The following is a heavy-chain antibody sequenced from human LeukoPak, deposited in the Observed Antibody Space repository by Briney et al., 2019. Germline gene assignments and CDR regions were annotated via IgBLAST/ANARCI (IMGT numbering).Heavy chain of an antibody. Sequence: PSETLSLTCAVYGGSFSGYDWHWIRQPPGKGLEWIGEINHSGSTNYNPSLKSRVTMSVDTSKNQFSLKLSSVTAADTAVYYCARGVSDGSYFAYWGQGTLVTVSS. D-gene: IGHD3-10*01. J-gene: IGHJ4*02. CDR3: ARGVSDGSYFAY. V-gene: IGHV4-34*01. CDR1: GGSFSGYD. CDR2: INHSGST.